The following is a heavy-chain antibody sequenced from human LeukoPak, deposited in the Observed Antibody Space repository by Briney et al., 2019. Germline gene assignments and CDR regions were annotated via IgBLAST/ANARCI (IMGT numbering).Heavy chain of an antibody. CDR3: ARDKQLDWAHYHYCYMDV. CDR1: GYTFTGYY. V-gene: IGHV1-2*02. J-gene: IGHJ6*03. D-gene: IGHD1-1*01. CDR2: TNPNSGGT. Sequence: ASVKVCCKASGYTFTGYYMIWVPQAPGQGLEWMRWTNPNSGGTKYAQKFQGRVTMTRDTSISTVYMELSRLRSDDTAVYYCARDKQLDWAHYHYCYMDVWGKGTTVTVSS.